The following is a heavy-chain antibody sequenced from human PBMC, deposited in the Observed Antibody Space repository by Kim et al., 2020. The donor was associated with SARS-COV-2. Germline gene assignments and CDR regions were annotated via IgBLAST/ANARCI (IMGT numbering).Heavy chain of an antibody. CDR3: ARDTKTYYYDSSGSNWFDP. CDR2: IYYSGST. D-gene: IGHD3-22*01. Sequence: SETLSLTCTVSGGSISSSSYYWGWIRQPPGKGLEWIGSIYYSGSTYYNPSLKSRVTISVDTSKNQFSLKLSSVTAADTAVYYCARDTKTYYYDSSGSNWFDPWGQGTLVTVSS. V-gene: IGHV4-39*07. CDR1: GGSISSSSYY. J-gene: IGHJ5*02.